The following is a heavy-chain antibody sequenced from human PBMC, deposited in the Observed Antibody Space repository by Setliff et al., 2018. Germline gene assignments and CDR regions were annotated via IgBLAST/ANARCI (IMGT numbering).Heavy chain of an antibody. Sequence: SETLSLTCTVSGGSISSYYWSWIRQPPGKGLEWIGYIYYSGSTNYNPSLKSRVTISVDTSKNQFSLKLSSVTAADTAVYYCARRHCSGGSCYSLNYFDYWGQGTLVTVSS. D-gene: IGHD2-15*01. CDR1: GGSISSYY. CDR3: ARRHCSGGSCYSLNYFDY. CDR2: IYYSGST. J-gene: IGHJ4*02. V-gene: IGHV4-59*08.